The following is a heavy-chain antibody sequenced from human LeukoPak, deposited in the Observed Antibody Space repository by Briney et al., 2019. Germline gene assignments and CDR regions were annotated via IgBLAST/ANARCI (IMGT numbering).Heavy chain of an antibody. CDR2: MNPNSGNT. CDR1: GYTFTSYD. V-gene: IGHV1-8*01. CDR3: ARWMHYYGSGSYV. J-gene: IGHJ4*02. Sequence: ASVKGSCKASGYTFTSYDINWVRQATGQGLEWMGWMNPNSGNTGYAQKFQCRVTMTRNTSISTAYMEMSSLRSEATAVYYCARWMHYYGSGSYVWGQGTLVTVSS. D-gene: IGHD3-10*01.